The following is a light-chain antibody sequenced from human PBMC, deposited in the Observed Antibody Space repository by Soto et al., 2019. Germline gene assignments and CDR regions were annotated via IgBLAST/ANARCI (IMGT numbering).Light chain of an antibody. CDR3: SAWDDSLSGPV. Sequence: QSVLTQPPSASGTPGQRVTISCSGSSSNIGSKYVYWYRQLPGTAPNVLIYRNDERPSGVPDRFSGSKSGSSASLAISGLRSEDEADYYCSAWDDSLSGPVFGRGTKLTVL. V-gene: IGLV1-47*01. CDR1: SSNIGSKY. J-gene: IGLJ3*02. CDR2: RND.